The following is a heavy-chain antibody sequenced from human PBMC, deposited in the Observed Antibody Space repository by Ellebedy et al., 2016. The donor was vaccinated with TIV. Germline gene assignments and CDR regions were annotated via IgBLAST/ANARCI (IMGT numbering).Heavy chain of an antibody. Sequence: GGSLRLSXAASGFMFSTYSMNWVRQAPGKGLEWVSYISNSRDYKHYADSVKGRFTISRDNAKSSLYLQMNSLRAEDTAVYYCASSVHYYDSSGYLNWGQGTLVIVSS. J-gene: IGHJ4*02. CDR2: ISNSRDYK. CDR3: ASSVHYYDSSGYLN. CDR1: GFMFSTYS. D-gene: IGHD3-22*01. V-gene: IGHV3-21*01.